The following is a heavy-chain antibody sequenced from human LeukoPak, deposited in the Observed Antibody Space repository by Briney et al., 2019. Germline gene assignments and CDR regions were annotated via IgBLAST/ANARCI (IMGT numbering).Heavy chain of an antibody. CDR2: IYYSGST. D-gene: IGHD3-3*01. J-gene: IGHJ4*02. Sequence: SETLSLTCTVSGGSISSSSYYWGWIRQPPGKGLEWIGSIYYSGSTYYNPSLKSRVTISVDTPKNQFSLKLSSVTAADTAVYYCARSRDFWSGYSHFDYWGQGTLVTVSS. V-gene: IGHV4-39*07. CDR1: GGSISSSSYY. CDR3: ARSRDFWSGYSHFDY.